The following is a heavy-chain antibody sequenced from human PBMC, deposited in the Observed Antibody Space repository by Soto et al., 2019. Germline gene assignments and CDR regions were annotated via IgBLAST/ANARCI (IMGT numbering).Heavy chain of an antibody. D-gene: IGHD6-6*01. CDR1: GFTFSGSA. V-gene: IGHV3-73*01. Sequence: LRLSCAASGFTFSGSAIHWVRQASGKGLEWVARIRTKSNGYATTYAASVKGRFAISRDDSKNMAYLQMNGLKTEDTAMYYCSRVEYVTSSPIGWGQGTLVTVSS. CDR3: SRVEYVTSSPIG. CDR2: IRTKSNGYAT. J-gene: IGHJ4*02.